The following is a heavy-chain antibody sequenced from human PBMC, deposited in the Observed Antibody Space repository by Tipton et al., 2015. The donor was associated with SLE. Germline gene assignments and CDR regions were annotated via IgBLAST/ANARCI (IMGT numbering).Heavy chain of an antibody. Sequence: TLSLTCAVSGYSISSGYYWDWIRQPPGKGLEWMWSIYGSGNSHYNPSLRSRVTISVDTSKNQFSLNLSSVTAADTAVYYCARDPPSSYYYGMDVWGQGTTVTVSS. CDR3: ARDPPSSYYYGMDV. CDR1: GYSISSGYY. CDR2: IYGSGNS. D-gene: IGHD3-16*01. J-gene: IGHJ6*02. V-gene: IGHV4-38-2*02.